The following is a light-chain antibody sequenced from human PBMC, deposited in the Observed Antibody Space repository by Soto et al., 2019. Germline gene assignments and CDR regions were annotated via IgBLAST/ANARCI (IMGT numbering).Light chain of an antibody. CDR3: QQYNSYSGYT. V-gene: IGKV1-5*03. CDR2: KAS. Sequence: DIQMTQSPSTLSASVGDRVTITCRASQRISSWLAWYQQKPGKAPKLLIYKASSLESGVPSRFSGSGSGTEFTLTISSLQPNEFATYYCQQYNSYSGYTFVQGTKLEIK. CDR1: QRISSW. J-gene: IGKJ2*01.